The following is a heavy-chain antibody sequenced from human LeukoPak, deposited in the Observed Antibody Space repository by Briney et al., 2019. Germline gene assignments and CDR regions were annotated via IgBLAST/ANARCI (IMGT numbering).Heavy chain of an antibody. J-gene: IGHJ5*02. Sequence: PSETLSLTCTVSGGSISSYYWSWIRQPAGRGLEWIGRIYTSGSTNYNPSLKSRVTMSVDTSKNQFSLKLSSVTAADTAVYYCERDMVRGVIIDPRNWFDPWGQGTLVTVSS. CDR1: GGSISSYY. CDR2: IYTSGST. D-gene: IGHD3-10*01. V-gene: IGHV4-4*07. CDR3: ERDMVRGVIIDPRNWFDP.